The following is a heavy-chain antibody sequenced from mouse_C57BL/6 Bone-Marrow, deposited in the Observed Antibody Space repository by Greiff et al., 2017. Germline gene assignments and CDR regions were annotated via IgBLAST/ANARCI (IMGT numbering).Heavy chain of an antibody. J-gene: IGHJ4*01. CDR3: ARMRYFYAMDY. CDR2: IYPRSGNT. Sequence: QVQLKESGAELARPGASVKLCCKASGYTFTSYGISWVKQRTGQGLEWIGEIYPRSGNTYYNEKFKGKATLTADKSSSTAYMELRSLTSEDSAVYYYARMRYFYAMDYWGQGTSVTVSS. CDR1: GYTFTSYG. V-gene: IGHV1-81*01.